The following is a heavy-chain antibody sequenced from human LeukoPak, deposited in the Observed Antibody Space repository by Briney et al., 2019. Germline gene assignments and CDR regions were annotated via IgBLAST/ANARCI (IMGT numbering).Heavy chain of an antibody. D-gene: IGHD1-14*01. Sequence: GGSLRPSCAASGFTFSSYGMHWVRQAPGKGLEWVAVISYDGSNKYYADSVKGRFTISRDNSKNTLYLQMNSLRAEDTAVYYCAKDGVNRGFDYWGQGTLVTVSS. CDR3: AKDGVNRGFDY. CDR2: ISYDGSNK. J-gene: IGHJ4*02. CDR1: GFTFSSYG. V-gene: IGHV3-30*18.